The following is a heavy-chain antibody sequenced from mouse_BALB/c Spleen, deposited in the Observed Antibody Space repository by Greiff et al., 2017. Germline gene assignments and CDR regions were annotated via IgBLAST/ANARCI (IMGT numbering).Heavy chain of an antibody. D-gene: IGHD1-1*01. Sequence: EVKLMESGGGLVKPGGSLKLSCAASGFTFSDYYMYWVRQTPEKRLEWVATISDGGSYTYYPDSVKGRFTISRDNAKNNLYLQMSSLKSEDTAMYYCARAGYYYGSSYGMDYWGQGTSVTVSS. CDR1: GFTFSDYY. CDR3: ARAGYYYGSSYGMDY. V-gene: IGHV5-4*02. CDR2: ISDGGSYT. J-gene: IGHJ4*01.